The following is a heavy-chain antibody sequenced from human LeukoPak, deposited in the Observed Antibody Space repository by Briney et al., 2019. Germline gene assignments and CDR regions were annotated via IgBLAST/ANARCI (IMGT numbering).Heavy chain of an antibody. J-gene: IGHJ4*02. CDR3: ARGSTSDWPLDH. CDR2: IDAGDGDT. V-gene: IGHV1-3*01. CDR1: GYTFSDYA. D-gene: IGHD2-2*01. Sequence: VASVNVSCKASGYTFSDYAMHWVRQAPGQRCEWMGWIDAGDGDTRYSQKFQGRVTIIRDTSASTAYIELRSLRSEDTAMYYCARGSTSDWPLDHWGQETLVTISS.